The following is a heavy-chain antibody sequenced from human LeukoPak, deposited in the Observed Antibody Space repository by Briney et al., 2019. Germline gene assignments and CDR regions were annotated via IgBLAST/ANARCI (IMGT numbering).Heavy chain of an antibody. CDR3: ARGRTSFDY. Sequence: SGTLCLSCTVSGGYISSYYWSWIRQPPGKGLEWIGYMSHSGSTNYCPSPKSRVPISLDTSKTQSSLKLTSVTAADTAVYYCARGRTSFDYWGQGTLVTVSS. V-gene: IGHV4-59*01. J-gene: IGHJ4*02. CDR1: GGYISSYY. D-gene: IGHD4/OR15-4a*01. CDR2: MSHSGST.